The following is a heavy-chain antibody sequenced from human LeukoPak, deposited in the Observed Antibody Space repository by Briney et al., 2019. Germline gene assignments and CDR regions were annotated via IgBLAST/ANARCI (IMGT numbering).Heavy chain of an antibody. D-gene: IGHD1-7*01. CDR1: GFTFSNYW. CDR2: IRQDGSET. CDR3: ASRAGKPGNTPWCFDY. Sequence: GGSLRLSCAASGFTFSNYWMTWVRQAPGKGPEWVANIRQDGSETNYVDSVRGRFTIARDNTKNSLYLQMTSLRGEDTAVYYCASRAGKPGNTPWCFDYWGQGALVTVSS. J-gene: IGHJ4*02. V-gene: IGHV3-7*01.